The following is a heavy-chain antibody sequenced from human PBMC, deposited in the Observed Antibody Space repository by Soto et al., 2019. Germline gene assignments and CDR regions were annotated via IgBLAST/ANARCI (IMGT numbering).Heavy chain of an antibody. CDR3: ARDPSIRGHKGGSYYHYYYGMDV. Sequence: SETLSLTCTVSGGSISSYYWSWIRQPPGKGLEWIGYIYYSGSTNYNPSLKSRVTISVDTSKNQFSLKLSSVTAADTAVYYCARDPSIRGHKGGSYYHYYYGMDVWGQGTTVTVSS. D-gene: IGHD1-26*01. CDR2: IYYSGST. J-gene: IGHJ6*02. CDR1: GGSISSYY. V-gene: IGHV4-59*01.